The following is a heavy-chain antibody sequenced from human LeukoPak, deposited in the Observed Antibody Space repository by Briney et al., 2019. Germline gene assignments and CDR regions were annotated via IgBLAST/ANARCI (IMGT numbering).Heavy chain of an antibody. D-gene: IGHD3-22*01. V-gene: IGHV3-48*01. CDR2: ISSSSSTI. J-gene: IGHJ4*02. Sequence: GGSLRLSCAASGFTFSSYSMNWVRQAPGKGLEWVSYISSSSSTIYYADSVKGRFTISRDNAKNSLYLQMNSLRAEDTAVYYCARDQSPYDSSGYEDPYWGQGTLVTVSS. CDR3: ARDQSPYDSSGYEDPY. CDR1: GFTFSSYS.